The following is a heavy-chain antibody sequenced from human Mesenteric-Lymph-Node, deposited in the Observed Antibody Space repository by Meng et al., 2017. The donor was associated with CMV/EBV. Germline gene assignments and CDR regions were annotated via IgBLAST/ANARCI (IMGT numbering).Heavy chain of an antibody. J-gene: IGHJ4*02. CDR1: GGSVTSYHW. Sequence: TLSLTCTVSGGSVTSYHWSWIRQPPGKGLEWLAHIDWDYDKFYNTSLKTRLTISKDTSKNQVVLRMTDMDPVDTATYYCARMYDESWSGYFDYWGQGFLVTVSS. CDR2: IDWDYDK. CDR3: ARMYDESWSGYFDY. D-gene: IGHD3-3*01. V-gene: IGHV2-70*16.